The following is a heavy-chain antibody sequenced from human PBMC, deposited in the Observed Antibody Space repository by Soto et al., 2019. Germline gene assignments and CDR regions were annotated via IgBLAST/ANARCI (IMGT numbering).Heavy chain of an antibody. D-gene: IGHD2-2*01. CDR2: IDPSDSYT. CDR1: GYSFTSYW. CDR3: ARKFRSSTSWFDP. J-gene: IGHJ5*02. V-gene: IGHV5-10-1*01. Sequence: GESLKISCKGSGYSFTSYWISWVRQMPGKGLEWMGRIDPSDSYTNYSPSFQGHVTISADKSISTAYLQWSSLKASDTAMYYCARKFRSSTSWFDPCGKGTLVTVSS.